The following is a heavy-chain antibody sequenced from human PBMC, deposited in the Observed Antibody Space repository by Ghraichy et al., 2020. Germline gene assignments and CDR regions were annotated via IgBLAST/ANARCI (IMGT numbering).Heavy chain of an antibody. CDR1: GFTFSSYA. Sequence: GESLNISCAASGFTFSSYAMSWVRQAPGKGLEWVSAISGSGGSTYYADSVKVRFTISRDNSKNTLYLQMNSLRAEDTAVYYCAKDLSYCGGDCYSIYYYYGMDVWGQGTTVTVSS. V-gene: IGHV3-23*01. CDR2: ISGSGGST. CDR3: AKDLSYCGGDCYSIYYYYGMDV. D-gene: IGHD2-21*02. J-gene: IGHJ6*02.